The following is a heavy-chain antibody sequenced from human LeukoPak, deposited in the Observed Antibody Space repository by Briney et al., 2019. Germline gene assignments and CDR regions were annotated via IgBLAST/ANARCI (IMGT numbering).Heavy chain of an antibody. CDR2: MNPNSGNT. CDR3: ARGARRVVRGVISYYFDY. CDR1: VYTFTSYD. V-gene: IGHV1-8*01. J-gene: IGHJ4*02. Sequence: ASVKVSCKASVYTFTSYDINWVRQATGQGLEWMGWMNPNSGNTGHAQKFQGRVTMTRNTSISTAYMELSSLRSEDTAVYYCARGARRVVRGVISYYFDYWGQGTLVTVSS. D-gene: IGHD3-10*01.